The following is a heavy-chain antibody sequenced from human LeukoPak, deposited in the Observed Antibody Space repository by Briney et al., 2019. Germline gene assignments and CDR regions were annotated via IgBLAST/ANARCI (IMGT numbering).Heavy chain of an antibody. V-gene: IGHV4-59*08. CDR3: ARHRKGLRYSSSWYGLGFDP. Sequence: KPSETLSLTCTVSGGSISSYYWSSIRQPPGKGLEWIGYIYYSGSTNYNPSLKSRVTISVDTSKNQFSLKLSSVTAADTAVYYCARHRKGLRYSSSWYGLGFDPWGQGTLVTVSS. CDR2: IYYSGST. J-gene: IGHJ5*02. CDR1: GGSISSYY. D-gene: IGHD6-13*01.